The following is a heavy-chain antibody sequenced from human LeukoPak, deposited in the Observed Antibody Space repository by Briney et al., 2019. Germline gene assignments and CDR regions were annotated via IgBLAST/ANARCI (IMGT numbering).Heavy chain of an antibody. CDR1: GGSFSGYY. J-gene: IGHJ4*02. CDR2: INHSGST. CDR3: ARFTSKSYYYDSSGYQALDY. V-gene: IGHV4-34*01. Sequence: SETLSLTCAVYGGSFSGYYWSWIRQPPGKGLEWIGEINHSGSTNYNPSLESRVTISVDTSKNQFSLKLSSVTAADTAVYYCARFTSKSYYYDSSGYQALDYWGQGTLVTVSS. D-gene: IGHD3-22*01.